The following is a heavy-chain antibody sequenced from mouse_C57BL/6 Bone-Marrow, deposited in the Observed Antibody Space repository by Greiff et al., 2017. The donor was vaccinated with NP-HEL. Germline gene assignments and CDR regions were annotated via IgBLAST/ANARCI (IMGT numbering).Heavy chain of an antibody. D-gene: IGHD1-1*01. J-gene: IGHJ1*03. CDR1: GYTFTSYC. CDR2: LHPSARDP. CDR3: AIDYGSSFYWYFDV. Sequence: QVQLKQSGAELVKPGASVKVSCKASGYTFTSYCMHWVKQRPGQGLAWLGRLHPSARDPTYNQKFKGKATLTVDKSSSTAYMQLSSLTSEDSAVYYCAIDYGSSFYWYFDVWGTGTTVTVSS. V-gene: IGHV1-74*01.